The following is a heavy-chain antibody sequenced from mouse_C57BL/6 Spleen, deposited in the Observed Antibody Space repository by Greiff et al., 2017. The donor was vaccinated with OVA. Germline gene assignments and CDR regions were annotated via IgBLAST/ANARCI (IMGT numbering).Heavy chain of an antibody. CDR2: IHTNSGST. CDR1: GYTFTSYW. V-gene: IGHV1-64*01. J-gene: IGHJ4*01. D-gene: IGHD1-1*01. Sequence: VQLQQPGAELVKPGASVKLSCQASGYTFTSYWMHWVKQRTGQGLEWIGMIHTNSGSTNYNEKFKSKATLTVDKSSSTAYMQLSSLTSEDSAVYYCAIYYGSRDYAMDYWGQGTSVTVSS. CDR3: AIYYGSRDYAMDY.